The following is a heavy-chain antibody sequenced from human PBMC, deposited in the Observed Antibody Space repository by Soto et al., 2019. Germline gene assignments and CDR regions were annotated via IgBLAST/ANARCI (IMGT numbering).Heavy chain of an antibody. J-gene: IGHJ2*01. Sequence: EVQLVESGGGLVQPGGSLKLSCAASGFIFSDSAMHWVRQASGRGLEWVGRIRSKTNNYAATYAASLKGRFTISRDDSRNTLYLEMSSLKTEDTAVYFCTRSGLSEDWERSFGLWGRGTRVTVSS. V-gene: IGHV3-73*02. CDR3: TRSGLSEDWERSFGL. CDR2: IRSKTNNYAA. CDR1: GFIFSDSA. D-gene: IGHD1-26*01.